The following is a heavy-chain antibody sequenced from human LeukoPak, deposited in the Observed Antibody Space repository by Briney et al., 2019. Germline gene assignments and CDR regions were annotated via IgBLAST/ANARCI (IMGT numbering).Heavy chain of an antibody. D-gene: IGHD3-10*01. Sequence: SETLSLTCTVSGVSISSSNSYWGWIRQPPGKGLEWIGSIYYSGNTYYNASLKSQVSISIDTSKNQFSLRLTSVTAADTAVYYCAKGTGLYYGYWYFDLWGRGTLVTVSS. V-gene: IGHV4-39*01. CDR2: IYYSGNT. J-gene: IGHJ2*01. CDR3: AKGTGLYYGYWYFDL. CDR1: GVSISSSNSY.